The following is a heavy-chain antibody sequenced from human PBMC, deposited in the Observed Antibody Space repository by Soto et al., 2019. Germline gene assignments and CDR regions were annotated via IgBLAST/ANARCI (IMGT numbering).Heavy chain of an antibody. CDR3: ATLWFGESGY. V-gene: IGHV4-39*01. CDR1: GGSISSSSYY. J-gene: IGHJ4*02. D-gene: IGHD3-10*01. CDR2: IYYSGST. Sequence: QLQLQESGPGLVKPSETLSLTCTVSGGSISSSSYYWGWIRQPPGKGLEWIGSIYYSGSTYYNPSLKSRVTLSVDTSKNQFSLKLSSVTAADTAVYYCATLWFGESGYWGQGTLVTVSS.